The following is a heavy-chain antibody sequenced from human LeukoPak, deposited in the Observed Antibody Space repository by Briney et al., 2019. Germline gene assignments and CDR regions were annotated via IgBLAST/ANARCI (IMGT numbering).Heavy chain of an antibody. J-gene: IGHJ6*03. Sequence: SETLSLTCTVSGYSISSGYYWGWIRQPPGKGLEWIGSIYHSGSTYYNPSLKSRVTISVDTSKNQFSLKLSSVTAADTAVYYCARGSGSSIYYYYCMDVWGKGTTVTVSS. CDR1: GYSISSGYY. D-gene: IGHD3-10*01. CDR2: IYHSGST. CDR3: ARGSGSSIYYYYCMDV. V-gene: IGHV4-38-2*02.